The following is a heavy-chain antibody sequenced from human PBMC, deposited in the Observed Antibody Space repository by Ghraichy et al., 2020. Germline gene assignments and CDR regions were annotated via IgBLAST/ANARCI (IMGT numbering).Heavy chain of an antibody. CDR1: GFAFSNFG. CDR2: ISYDGTNK. Sequence: GGSLRLSCAASGFAFSNFGMDWVRQAPGKGLEWVAVISYDGTNKYYADSVKGRFTVFRDNSKNTVYLQMNSLRAEDTAAYYCAKDQDRVVPAVEYGMDVWGQGTTVTVSS. J-gene: IGHJ6*02. D-gene: IGHD2-2*01. CDR3: AKDQDRVVPAVEYGMDV. V-gene: IGHV3-30*18.